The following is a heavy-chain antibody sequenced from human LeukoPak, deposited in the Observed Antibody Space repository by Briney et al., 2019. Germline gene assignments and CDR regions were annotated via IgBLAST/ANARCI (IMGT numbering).Heavy chain of an antibody. D-gene: IGHD4-23*01. J-gene: IGHJ5*02. V-gene: IGHV4-61*02. CDR2: IYTSGST. Sequence: PSETLSLTCTASGGSISSGSYYWSWIRQPAGKGLEWIGRIYTSGSTNYNPSLKSRVTISVDTSKNQFSLKLSSVTAADTAVYYCARDEGGNSAWGQGTLVTVSS. CDR1: GGSISSGSYY. CDR3: ARDEGGNSA.